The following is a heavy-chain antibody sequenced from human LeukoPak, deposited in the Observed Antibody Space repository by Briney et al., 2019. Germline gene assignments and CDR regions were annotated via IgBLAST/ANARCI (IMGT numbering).Heavy chain of an antibody. J-gene: IGHJ4*02. CDR3: ATEIVGYGDVHYFDS. V-gene: IGHV1-24*01. Sequence: GASLKGSCKVSGYTLTEISMHRVRQAPGQRLEWMGGFNPEDVETIYARSFQGRLTVTEDTSTDTAYMELSSLRAEDTAMYYCATEIVGYGDVHYFDSWGQGTLVTVSS. D-gene: IGHD4-17*01. CDR2: FNPEDVET. CDR1: GYTLTEIS.